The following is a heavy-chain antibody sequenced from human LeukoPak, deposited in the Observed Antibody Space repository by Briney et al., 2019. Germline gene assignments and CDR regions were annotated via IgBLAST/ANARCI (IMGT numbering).Heavy chain of an antibody. CDR3: ASNLVVGAVDY. CDR2: ISYDGSNK. J-gene: IGHJ4*02. V-gene: IGHV3-30-3*01. CDR1: GFTFSSYA. Sequence: GGSLRLSCAASGFTFSSYAMHWVRQAPGKGLEWVAVISYDGSNKYYADSVKGRFTISRDNSKNTLYLQMNSLRAVDTAVYYCASNLVVGAVDYWGQGTLVTVSS. D-gene: IGHD1-26*01.